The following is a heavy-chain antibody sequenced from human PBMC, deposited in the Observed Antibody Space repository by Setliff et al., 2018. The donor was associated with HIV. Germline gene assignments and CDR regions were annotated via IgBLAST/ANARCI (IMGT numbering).Heavy chain of an antibody. CDR3: ARAEWIQLWFGAFDI. D-gene: IGHD5-18*01. Sequence: SETLSLTCTVSGGSISSYYWSWIRQPAGKGLEWTGRIYTSGSTNYNPSLKSRVTMSVDTSKNQFSLKLSSVTAADTAVYYWARAEWIQLWFGAFDIWGQGTMVTVSS. CDR1: GGSISSYY. CDR2: IYTSGST. V-gene: IGHV4-4*07. J-gene: IGHJ3*02.